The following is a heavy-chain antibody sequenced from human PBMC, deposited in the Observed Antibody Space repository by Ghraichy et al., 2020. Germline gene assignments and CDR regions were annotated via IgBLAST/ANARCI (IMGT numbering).Heavy chain of an antibody. V-gene: IGHV1-69*04. CDR3: ARDIPKNYYDSSGTLDY. D-gene: IGHD3-22*01. J-gene: IGHJ4*02. Sequence: SVKVSCKASGGTFSSYAISWVRQAPGQGLEWMGRIIPILGIANYAQKFQGRVTITADKSTSTAYMELSSLRSEDTAVYYCARDIPKNYYDSSGTLDYWGQGTLVTVSS. CDR2: IIPILGIA. CDR1: GGTFSSYA.